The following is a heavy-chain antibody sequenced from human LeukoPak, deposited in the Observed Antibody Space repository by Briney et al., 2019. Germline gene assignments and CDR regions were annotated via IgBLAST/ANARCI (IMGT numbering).Heavy chain of an antibody. D-gene: IGHD4-11*01. Sequence: GESLKISSQTSGYSFSTYWIGWVRQVPGKGLEWMGIIWPTDSSTRYSPSFQGQVTISADTSISTAYLQWSSLKASDTAMYYCARGTTVTTLDYRGQGTLVTVSS. J-gene: IGHJ4*02. CDR2: IWPTDSST. CDR1: GYSFSTYW. V-gene: IGHV5-51*01. CDR3: ARGTTVTTLDY.